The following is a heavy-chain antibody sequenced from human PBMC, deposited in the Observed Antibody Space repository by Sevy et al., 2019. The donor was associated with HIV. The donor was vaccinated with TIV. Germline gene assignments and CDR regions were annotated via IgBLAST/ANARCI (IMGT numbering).Heavy chain of an antibody. CDR3: ARPYGSGSWEAFDI. CDR2: ISFSSNYI. J-gene: IGHJ3*02. CDR1: GFTFSTYT. V-gene: IGHV3-21*01. D-gene: IGHD3-10*01. Sequence: GGSLRLSCAASGFTFSTYTMNWVRQAPGKGLEWVSSISFSSNYIYYAESVKGRFTISRDNAKNSLYLQMSSLRAEDTAVYYCARPYGSGSWEAFDIWGQGTMVTVSS.